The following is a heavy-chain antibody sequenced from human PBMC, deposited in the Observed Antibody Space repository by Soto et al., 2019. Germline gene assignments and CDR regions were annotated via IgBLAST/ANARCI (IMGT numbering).Heavy chain of an antibody. CDR2: ISAYNGNT. J-gene: IGHJ4*02. V-gene: IGHV1-18*01. CDR3: ARDPSGWYYFDY. D-gene: IGHD6-19*01. Sequence: GASVKLSCEACGDSFTSYGISWVRQAPGQGLEWMGWISAYNGNTNYAQKLQGRVTMTTDTSTSTAYMELRSLRSDDTAVYYCARDPSGWYYFDYWGQGTLVTVSS. CDR1: GDSFTSYG.